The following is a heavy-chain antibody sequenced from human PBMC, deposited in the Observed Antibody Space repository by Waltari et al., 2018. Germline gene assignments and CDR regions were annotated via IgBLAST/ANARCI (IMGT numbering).Heavy chain of an antibody. CDR3: ARYYYGSGSYYYYYYDMDV. CDR1: GGTFSSYA. D-gene: IGHD3-10*01. V-gene: IGHV1-69*14. CDR2: CSPIVGTA. J-gene: IGHJ6*03. Sequence: QVQLVQSGAEVKKPWSSVKVSCKASGGTFSSYAISWLRTAPGPGLEWMVWCSPIVGTANNSEEFQGRVTMTAEKTSITAYVKLSSQRSEDTAVYYCARYYYGSGSYYYYYYDMDVWGKGTTVTVSS.